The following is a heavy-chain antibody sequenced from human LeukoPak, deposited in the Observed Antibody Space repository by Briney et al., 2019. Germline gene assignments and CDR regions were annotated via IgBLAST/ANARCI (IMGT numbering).Heavy chain of an antibody. CDR1: GGSISSYY. CDR2: TNHSGST. V-gene: IGHV4-34*01. CDR3: AREELGISVFDY. J-gene: IGHJ4*02. Sequence: SETLSLTCTVSGGSISSYYWSWIRQPPGKGLEWIGETNHSGSTNYNPSLKSRVTISVDTSKNQFSLKLSSVTAADTAVYYCAREELGISVFDYWGQGTLVTVSS. D-gene: IGHD7-27*01.